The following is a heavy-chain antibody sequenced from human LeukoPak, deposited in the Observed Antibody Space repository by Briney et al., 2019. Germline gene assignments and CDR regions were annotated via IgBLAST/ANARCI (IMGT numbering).Heavy chain of an antibody. J-gene: IGHJ2*01. CDR1: GGSISSGSYY. CDR3: ARGAIVVVPAGNWYFDL. CDR2: IYTSGST. Sequence: PSQTLSLTCTVSGGSISSGSYYWSWIRQPAGKGLEWIGRIYTSGSTNYNPSLESRVTISVDTSKNQFSLKLSSVTAADTAVYYCARGAIVVVPAGNWYFDLWGRGTLVTVSS. V-gene: IGHV4-61*02. D-gene: IGHD2-2*01.